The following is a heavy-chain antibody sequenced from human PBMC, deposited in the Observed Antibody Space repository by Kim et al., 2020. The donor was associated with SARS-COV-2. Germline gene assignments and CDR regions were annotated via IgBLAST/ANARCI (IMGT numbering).Heavy chain of an antibody. Sequence: GGSLRLSCAASGFIFNTYAMSWVRQAPGKGLEGVSGMGWSDDILYYADSVKGRLTSYRDNSKNTLYLQMHSRRGEDTGVYLCARDNTQYGRRHGWVDLWG. CDR2: MGWSDDIL. J-gene: IGHJ2*01. CDR3: ARDNTQYGRRHGWVDL. D-gene: IGHD1-1*01. V-gene: IGHV3-23*01. CDR1: GFIFNTYA.